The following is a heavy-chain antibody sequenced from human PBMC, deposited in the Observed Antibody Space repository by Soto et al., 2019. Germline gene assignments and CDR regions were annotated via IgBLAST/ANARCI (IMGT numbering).Heavy chain of an antibody. J-gene: IGHJ4*02. CDR2: IVVGNSNT. V-gene: IGHV1-58*01. D-gene: IGHD6-19*01. Sequence: ASVKVSCKASGFTFSSSAVHWVRQARGHRLEWIGWIVVGNSNTNYARGLQGRVTMTTDTSTSTAYMELRSLRSDDTAVYYCAREAVSGRTGFDYWGQGTLVTVSS. CDR1: GFTFSSSA. CDR3: AREAVSGRTGFDY.